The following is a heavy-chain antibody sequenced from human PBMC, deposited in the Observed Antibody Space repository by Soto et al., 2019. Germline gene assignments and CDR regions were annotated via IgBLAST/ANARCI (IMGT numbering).Heavy chain of an antibody. CDR1: GYTFTSYG. V-gene: IGHV1-18*01. J-gene: IGHJ4*02. D-gene: IGHD2-15*01. CDR2: ISAYNGNT. Sequence: QVQLVQSGAEVKKPGASVKVSCKASGYTFTSYGISWVRQAPGQGLEWTGWISAYNGNTNYAQKLQGRVTRTTDTSTSTAYMELRSLRSEDTAVYYCASLNGGNDFDYWGQGTLVTVSS. CDR3: ASLNGGNDFDY.